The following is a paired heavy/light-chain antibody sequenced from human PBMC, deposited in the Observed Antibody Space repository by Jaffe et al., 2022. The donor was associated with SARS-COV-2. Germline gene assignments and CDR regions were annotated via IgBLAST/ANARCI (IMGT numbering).Light chain of an antibody. CDR3: MQALQTPWT. Sequence: DIVMTQSPLSLPVTPGEPASISCRSSQSLLHSNGYKYLDWYLQKPGQSPQLLIFLGSNRASGVPDRFSGSGSGTDFTLKISRVEAEDVGVYYCMQALQTPWTFGQGTKVEIK. J-gene: IGKJ1*01. CDR2: LGS. CDR1: QSLLHSNGYKY. V-gene: IGKV2-28*01.
Heavy chain of an antibody. CDR2: ISSSPTFI. J-gene: IGHJ4*02. Sequence: EVQLVESGGGLVKPDGSLRLSCAASGFTFSSYSMNWVRQAPGKGLEWVASISSSPTFIHYADSVKGRFTISRDNAKNSLYLQMSSLRAEDTAVYYCARDASYGAIDYWGQGTLLTVSS. CDR3: ARDASYGAIDY. CDR1: GFTFSSYS. V-gene: IGHV3-21*01. D-gene: IGHD5-18*01.